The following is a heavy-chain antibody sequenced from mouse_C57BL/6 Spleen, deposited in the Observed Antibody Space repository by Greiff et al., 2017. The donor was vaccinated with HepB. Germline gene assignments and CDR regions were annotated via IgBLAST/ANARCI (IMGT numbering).Heavy chain of an antibody. CDR1: GYTFTSYW. J-gene: IGHJ3*01. V-gene: IGHV1-61*01. CDR3: AREGLGGTGFAY. Sequence: QVQLQQPGAELVRPGSSVKLSCKASGYTFTSYWMDWVKQRPGQGLEWIGNIYPSDSETHYNQKFKDKATLTVDKSSSTAYMQLSSLTSEDSAAYYCAREGLGGTGFAYWGQGTLVTVSA. CDR2: IYPSDSET. D-gene: IGHD1-1*02.